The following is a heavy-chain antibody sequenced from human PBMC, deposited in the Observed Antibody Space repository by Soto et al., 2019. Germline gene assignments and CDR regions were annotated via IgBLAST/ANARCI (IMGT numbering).Heavy chain of an antibody. CDR1: GYTFTRYG. J-gene: IGHJ4*02. V-gene: IGHV1-18*04. CDR3: ARDVLGTANYFDY. D-gene: IGHD5-18*01. Sequence: GSVQVSFKASGYTFTRYGISWVRQAPGQGLEWMGWISAYNGNTNYAQKLQGRVTMTTDTSTSTAYMELRSLRSDDTAVYYCARDVLGTANYFDYWGQGTLVTVSS. CDR2: ISAYNGNT.